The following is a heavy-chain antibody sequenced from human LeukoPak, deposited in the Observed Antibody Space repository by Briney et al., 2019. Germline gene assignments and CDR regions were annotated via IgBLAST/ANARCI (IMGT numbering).Heavy chain of an antibody. V-gene: IGHV3-49*04. D-gene: IGHD3-3*01. CDR1: GFTFSDCA. J-gene: IGHJ4*02. Sequence: GGSLRLPCTSSGFTFSDCAMSWVRQAPGKGLEWVGFIRSNTYGGTTEYAASVKGRFAISRDDSKSIAYLQMNSLKTEDTAVYYCTRDDFWSGYSYYFDYWGQGTLVTVSS. CDR2: IRSNTYGGTT. CDR3: TRDDFWSGYSYYFDY.